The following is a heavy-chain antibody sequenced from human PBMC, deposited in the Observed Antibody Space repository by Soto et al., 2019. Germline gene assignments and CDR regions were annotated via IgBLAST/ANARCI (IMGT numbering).Heavy chain of an antibody. CDR2: ISGSGGST. J-gene: IGHJ5*02. CDR3: AKLEWIQLWFES. D-gene: IGHD5-18*01. CDR1: GFTFSSYA. V-gene: IGHV3-23*01. Sequence: GGSLRLSCAASGFTFSSYAMSWVRQAPGKGLEWVSAISGSGGSTYYADSVKGRFTISRDNSKNTLYLQMDSLRAEDTAVYYCAKLEWIQLWFESWGQGTLVTVSS.